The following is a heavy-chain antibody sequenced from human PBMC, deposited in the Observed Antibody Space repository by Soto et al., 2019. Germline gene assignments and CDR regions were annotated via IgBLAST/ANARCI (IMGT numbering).Heavy chain of an antibody. CDR3: AIQPGDYSFFPTLNIPRPAFDI. V-gene: IGHV3-23*01. Sequence: QPGGSLRHSGAASGFAFSSCAMSCLRQAPGKGLEWVSAISGSGGSTYYADSVKGRFTISRDNSKNTLYLQMNSLRAEDTAVYYCAIQPGDYSFFPTLNIPRPAFDIWGQGTMVTVSS. J-gene: IGHJ3*02. CDR2: ISGSGGST. D-gene: IGHD4-17*01. CDR1: GFAFSSCA.